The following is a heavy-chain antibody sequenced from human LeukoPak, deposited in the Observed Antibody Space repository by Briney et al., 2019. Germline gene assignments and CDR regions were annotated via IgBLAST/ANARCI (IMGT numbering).Heavy chain of an antibody. J-gene: IGHJ4*02. CDR3: ARDMSSSSWYHGDY. CDR1: GYTFTSYD. Sequence: GASVEVSCKASGYTFTSYDINWVRQATGQGLEWVGWMNPNSGNTGYAQKFQGRVTMTRNTSISTAYMELSSLRSEDTAVYYCARDMSSSSWYHGDYWGQGTLVTVSS. CDR2: MNPNSGNT. D-gene: IGHD6-13*01. V-gene: IGHV1-8*01.